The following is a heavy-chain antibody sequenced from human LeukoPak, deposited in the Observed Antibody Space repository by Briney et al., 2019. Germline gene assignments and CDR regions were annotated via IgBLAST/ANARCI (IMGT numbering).Heavy chain of an antibody. D-gene: IGHD6-19*01. V-gene: IGHV3-13*01. Sequence: GGSLRLSCAASGFTFINYDMHWVRQVIGKGLEWVSAIGIRGDTHYSGSVKGRFTISRENAESSLYLQMNSLRAEDTAVYYCARGGIQVSGIDEFDYWGQGTLVTVSS. CDR1: GFTFINYD. J-gene: IGHJ4*02. CDR2: IGIRGDT. CDR3: ARGGIQVSGIDEFDY.